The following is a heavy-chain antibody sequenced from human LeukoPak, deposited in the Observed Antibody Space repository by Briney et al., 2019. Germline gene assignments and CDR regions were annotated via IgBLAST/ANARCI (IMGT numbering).Heavy chain of an antibody. V-gene: IGHV4-31*03. D-gene: IGHD4-11*01. CDR2: IYYSGST. Sequence: SETLSLTCTVSGGSISSGGYYWSWIRQHPGKGLEWIGYIYYSGSTYYNPSLKSRVTISVGTSKNQFSLKLSSVTAADTAVYYCAREGVTKYYFDHWGQGTLVTVPS. CDR1: GGSISSGGYY. CDR3: AREGVTKYYFDH. J-gene: IGHJ4*02.